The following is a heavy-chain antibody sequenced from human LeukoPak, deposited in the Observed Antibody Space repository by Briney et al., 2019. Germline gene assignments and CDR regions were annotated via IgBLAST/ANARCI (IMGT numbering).Heavy chain of an antibody. CDR1: GVTLSSYG. V-gene: IGHV3-30*18. CDR2: ISYDGSNK. J-gene: IGHJ5*02. CDR3: AKSNLFLEWLDWFDP. D-gene: IGHD3-3*01. Sequence: GGSLRLSCAASGVTLSSYGMHWVRQAPGKGLEWVSVISYDGSNKYYADSVKGRFTISRDNSKNTLYLQMNSLRAEDTAVYYCAKSNLFLEWLDWFDPWGQVTLVTVSS.